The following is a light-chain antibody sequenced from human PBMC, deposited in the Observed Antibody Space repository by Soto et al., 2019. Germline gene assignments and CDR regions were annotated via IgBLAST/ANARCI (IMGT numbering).Light chain of an antibody. CDR1: SGSIASNY. CDR3: QSYVGSSHNVV. V-gene: IGLV6-57*01. CDR2: EHN. J-gene: IGLJ2*01. Sequence: NFMLTQPHSVSESPGKTVTISCTRSSGSIASNYVQWYQQRPGSSPTTVIYEHNQRPSGVPDRFSGSIDSSSNSASLTISGLKTEDEADYYCQSYVGSSHNVVFGGGTKLTVL.